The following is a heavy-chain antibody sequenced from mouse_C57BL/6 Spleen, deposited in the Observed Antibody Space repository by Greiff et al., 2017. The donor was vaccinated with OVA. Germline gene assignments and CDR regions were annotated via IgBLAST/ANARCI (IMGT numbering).Heavy chain of an antibody. J-gene: IGHJ3*01. V-gene: IGHV3-6*01. D-gene: IGHD4-1*01. Sequence: EVHLVESGPGLVKPSQSLSLTCSVTGYSITSGYYWNWIRQFPGNKLEWMGYISYDGSNNYNPSLKNRISITRDTSKNQFFLKLNSVTTEDTATYYCAREWLGRTFAYWGQGTLVTVSA. CDR3: AREWLGRTFAY. CDR2: ISYDGSN. CDR1: GYSITSGYY.